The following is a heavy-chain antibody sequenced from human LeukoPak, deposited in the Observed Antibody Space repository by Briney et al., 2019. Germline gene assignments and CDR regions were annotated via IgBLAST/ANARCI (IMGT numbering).Heavy chain of an antibody. CDR2: IKQDGSEK. Sequence: GGSLRLSCAASGFTFSNYLMNWVRQAPGKGLEWVANIKQDGSEKYYADSVKGRFTISRDNAKSSLSLQMNSLGAEDTAVYYCARDGRGWTHFDYWGQGTLVTVSS. CDR1: GFTFSNYL. V-gene: IGHV3-7*04. D-gene: IGHD6-19*01. CDR3: ARDGRGWTHFDY. J-gene: IGHJ4*02.